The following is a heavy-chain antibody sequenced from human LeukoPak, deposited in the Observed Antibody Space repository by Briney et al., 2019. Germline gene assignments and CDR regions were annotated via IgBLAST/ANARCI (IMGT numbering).Heavy chain of an antibody. Sequence: PGGSLRLSCTASGFTLGDYAMSWVRQAPGKGLEWVGFIRSKAYGGTTEYAASVKGRFTISRDDSKSIAYLQMNSLKTEDTAVYYCTRDRGGSYSVWFDPWGQGTLVTVSS. D-gene: IGHD1-26*01. J-gene: IGHJ5*02. CDR3: TRDRGGSYSVWFDP. V-gene: IGHV3-49*04. CDR2: IRSKAYGGTT. CDR1: GFTLGDYA.